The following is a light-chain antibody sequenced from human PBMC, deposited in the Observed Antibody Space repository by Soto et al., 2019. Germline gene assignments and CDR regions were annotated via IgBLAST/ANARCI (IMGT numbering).Light chain of an antibody. CDR1: QSVSRSY. J-gene: IGKJ1*01. Sequence: IVLTQSPCTLPLSPGERATLSCRAIQSVSRSYLAWYQHKPGQAPWILIYGASSTATGIPDRFSGSGSGTDFTLTISKMEPVDFAVYDYQHYGSPLTFGQGTKVDIK. CDR3: QHYGSPLT. V-gene: IGKV3-20*01. CDR2: GAS.